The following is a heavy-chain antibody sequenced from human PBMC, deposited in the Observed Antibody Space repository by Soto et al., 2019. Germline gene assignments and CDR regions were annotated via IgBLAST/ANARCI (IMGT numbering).Heavy chain of an antibody. CDR1: GFTFSNYA. V-gene: IGHV3-23*01. CDR2: ISGSGSST. D-gene: IGHD2-2*01. Sequence: GGSLRLSCAASGFTFSNYAMSWVRQGPGKGLEWVSSISGSGSSTYYADSVKGRFTISRDNSQNTLYLQMNSLRAEDTAVYYCARGFCSSTSCSRGHFDFWGQGTLVTVSS. CDR3: ARGFCSSTSCSRGHFDF. J-gene: IGHJ4*02.